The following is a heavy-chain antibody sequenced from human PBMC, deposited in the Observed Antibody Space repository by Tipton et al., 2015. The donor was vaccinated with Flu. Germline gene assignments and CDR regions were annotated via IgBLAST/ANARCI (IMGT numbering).Heavy chain of an antibody. CDR1: GFTFSSYE. CDR3: AKVIPEKVAGLDY. Sequence: SLRLSCAASGFTFSSYEMNWVRLAPGKGLEWVSYISSSGSTISYADSVKGRFTISRDNSKNTLYLRMNSLRAEDTAIYYCAKVIPEKVAGLDYWGQGTLVTVSS. D-gene: IGHD6-19*01. CDR2: ISSSGSTI. J-gene: IGHJ4*02. V-gene: IGHV3-48*03.